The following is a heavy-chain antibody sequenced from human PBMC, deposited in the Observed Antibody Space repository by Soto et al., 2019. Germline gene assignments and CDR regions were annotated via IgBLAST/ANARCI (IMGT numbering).Heavy chain of an antibody. D-gene: IGHD1-1*01. Sequence: ASVKVSCKASGYSFNGYYVHWIRQAPGQGLEWMGWINPNSGGTHYAQKFQDRVTMTRDTSISTAYVELSSLTSDDTAVYYCARVLLGRTTAPFDSWGQGAQVTVSS. CDR3: ARVLLGRTTAPFDS. V-gene: IGHV1-2*02. CDR2: INPNSGGT. J-gene: IGHJ4*02. CDR1: GYSFNGYY.